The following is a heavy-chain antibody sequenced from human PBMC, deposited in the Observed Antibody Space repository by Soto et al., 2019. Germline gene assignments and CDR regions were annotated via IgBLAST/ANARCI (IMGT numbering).Heavy chain of an antibody. CDR2: ISTYNGDT. Sequence: QVQLVQSGAEVRKPGASVKVSCKASGYTFTSSGISWLRQAPGQGLEWMGWISTYNGDTNDAPKLQDRVTMTIDRTTSTAYMELRSLRSDDAAVYYCAGAGAAPYYYYGMDVWGQGTRVTVSS. CDR3: AGAGAAPYYYYGMDV. CDR1: GYTFTSSG. D-gene: IGHD2-15*01. J-gene: IGHJ6*02. V-gene: IGHV1-18*01.